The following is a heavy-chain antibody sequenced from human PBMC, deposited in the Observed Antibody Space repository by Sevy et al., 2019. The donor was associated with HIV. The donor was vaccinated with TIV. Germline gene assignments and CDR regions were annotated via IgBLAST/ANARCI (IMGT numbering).Heavy chain of an antibody. J-gene: IGHJ4*02. D-gene: IGHD4-17*01. CDR3: ARATTPDY. CDR2: ISAYNGNT. V-gene: IGHV1-18*01. Sequence: ASVKVSCKTSGYTFTNYGISWVRQAPGQGLEWMGWISAYNGNTKYAQKLQGRVTMTTDTSTSTAYMELRSLGYDDTAVYYCARATTPDYWGQGTLVTVSS. CDR1: GYTFTNYG.